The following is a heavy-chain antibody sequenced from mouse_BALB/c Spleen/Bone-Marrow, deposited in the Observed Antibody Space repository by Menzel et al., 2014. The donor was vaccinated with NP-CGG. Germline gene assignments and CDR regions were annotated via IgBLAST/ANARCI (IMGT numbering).Heavy chain of an antibody. V-gene: IGHV5-4*02. CDR3: ARGRIYYDYDVGDY. J-gene: IGHJ2*01. CDR2: ISDGGSYT. D-gene: IGHD2-4*01. CDR1: GFTFSDYY. Sequence: EVNVVESGGGLVKPGGSLKLSCAASGFTFSDYYMYWVRQTPEKRLEWVATISDGGSYTYYPDSVKGRFTISRDNAKNNLYLQMSSLKSEDTAMYYCARGRIYYDYDVGDYWGQGTTLTVSS.